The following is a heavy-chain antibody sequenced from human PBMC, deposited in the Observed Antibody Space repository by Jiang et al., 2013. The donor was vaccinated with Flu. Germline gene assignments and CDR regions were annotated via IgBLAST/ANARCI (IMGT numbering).Heavy chain of an antibody. Sequence: QLVESGAEVKKPGASVKVSCEASGYTFTSYYLHWVRQAPGQGLEWMAIINPSGGSTSYAQKFQGRVTMTRDTSTSTVYMELSSLRSEDTAVYYCARGEDGYCSSTSCYAASAGINWFDPWGQGTLVTVSS. V-gene: IGHV1-46*01. CDR3: ARGEDGYCSSTSCYAASAGINWFDP. D-gene: IGHD2-2*01. CDR2: INPSGGST. J-gene: IGHJ5*02. CDR1: GYTFTSYY.